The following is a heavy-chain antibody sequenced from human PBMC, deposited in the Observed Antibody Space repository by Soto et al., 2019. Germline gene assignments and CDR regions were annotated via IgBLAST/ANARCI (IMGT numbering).Heavy chain of an antibody. CDR2: ISSTTNYI. CDR3: ARESEDLTSNFDY. Sequence: GGSLRLSCAASGFTFTRYSMNWVRHAPGKGLEWVSSISSTTNYIYYGDSMKGRFTISRDNAKNSLYLEMNSLRAEDTAVYYCARESEDLTSNFDYWGQGTLVTVSS. CDR1: GFTFTRYS. J-gene: IGHJ4*02. V-gene: IGHV3-21*06.